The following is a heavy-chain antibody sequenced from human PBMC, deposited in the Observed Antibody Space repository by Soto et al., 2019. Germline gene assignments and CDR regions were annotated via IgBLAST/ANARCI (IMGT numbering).Heavy chain of an antibody. CDR2: ISSTTNYI. CDR3: ARESEDLTSNFDY. Sequence: GGSLRLSCAASGFTFTRYSMNWVRHAPGKGLEWVSSISSTTNYIYYGDSMKGRFTISRDNAKNSLYLEMNSLRAEDTAVYYCARESEDLTSNFDYWGQGTLVTVSS. CDR1: GFTFTRYS. J-gene: IGHJ4*02. V-gene: IGHV3-21*06.